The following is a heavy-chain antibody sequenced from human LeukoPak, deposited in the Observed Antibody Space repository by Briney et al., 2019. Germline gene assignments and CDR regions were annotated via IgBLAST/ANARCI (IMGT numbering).Heavy chain of an antibody. CDR2: ISSSSSTI. J-gene: IGHJ4*02. Sequence: GGSLRLSCAASGFTFSSYSMNWVRQAPGKGLEWVSYISSSSSTIYYADSVKGRFTISRDNAKNTLYLQMNSLRAEDTAVYYCAKDRSGWYPRIFDYWGQGTLVTVSS. D-gene: IGHD6-19*01. CDR1: GFTFSSYS. CDR3: AKDRSGWYPRIFDY. V-gene: IGHV3-48*01.